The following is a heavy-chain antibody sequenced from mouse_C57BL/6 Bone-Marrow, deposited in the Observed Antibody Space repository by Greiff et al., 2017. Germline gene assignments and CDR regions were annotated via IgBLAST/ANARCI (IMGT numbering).Heavy chain of an antibody. D-gene: IGHD2-4*01. J-gene: IGHJ3*01. CDR3: ARSRIYYDYDGWFAY. CDR1: GYTFTSYD. CDR2: IYPRDGST. Sequence: VHLVESGPELVKPGASVKLSCKASGYTFTSYDINWVKQRPGQGLEWIGWIYPRDGSTKYNEKFKGKATLTVDTSSSTAYMELHSLTSEDSAVYFCARSRIYYDYDGWFAYWGQGTLVTVSA. V-gene: IGHV1-85*01.